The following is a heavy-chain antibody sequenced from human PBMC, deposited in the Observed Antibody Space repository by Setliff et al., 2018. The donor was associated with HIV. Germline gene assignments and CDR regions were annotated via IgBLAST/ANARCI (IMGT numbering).Heavy chain of an antibody. J-gene: IGHJ4*02. V-gene: IGHV5-10-1*01. Sequence: GESLKISCTGSQYNFTNSWINWVRQMPGKGLEWVGRIDPGDSHTRYSPSFRGHVTISADKSINAAYLQWNSLKASDTAIYYCATSPFSGYQSNSGYWGQGTLVTVSS. CDR3: ATSPFSGYQSNSGY. CDR1: QYNFTNSW. CDR2: IDPGDSHT. D-gene: IGHD3-22*01.